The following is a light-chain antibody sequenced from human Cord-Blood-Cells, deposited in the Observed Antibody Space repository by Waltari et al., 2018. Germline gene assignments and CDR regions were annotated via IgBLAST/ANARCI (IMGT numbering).Light chain of an antibody. CDR2: KAS. V-gene: IGKV1-5*03. Sequence: DIQMTQSPSTLSASVGDRVTITCRASQSISSWLAWYQQKPGKAPKLLIYKASSLESGVPLRFSGSGSGTEFTLTFSSLQPNDFATYYCQQYNSYWLTFGGGTKVEIK. CDR3: QQYNSYWLT. J-gene: IGKJ4*01. CDR1: QSISSW.